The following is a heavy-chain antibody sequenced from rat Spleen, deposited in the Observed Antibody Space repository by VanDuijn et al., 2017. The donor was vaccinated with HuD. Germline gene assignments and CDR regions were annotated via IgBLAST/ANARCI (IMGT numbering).Heavy chain of an antibody. V-gene: IGHV5-22*01. CDR3: VRQAVYYYSRYIPYCFEY. Sequence: EVQLVESGGGLVQPGRSLKLSCVASGFTFSDYYMAWVRQSPEKGLEWVASISYEGRTTDYGDSVKGRFTIARDDAKSTLYLQMTSLRSEDTATYYCVRQAVYYYSRYIPYCFEYWGQGVMVTVSS. CDR2: ISYEGRTT. J-gene: IGHJ2*01. CDR1: GFTFSDYY. D-gene: IGHD1-2*01.